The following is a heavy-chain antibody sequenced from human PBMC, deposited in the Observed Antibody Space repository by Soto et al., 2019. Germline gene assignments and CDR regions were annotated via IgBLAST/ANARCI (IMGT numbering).Heavy chain of an antibody. CDR1: GFTFSSYG. Sequence: QVQLVESGGGVVQPGRSLRLSCAASGFTFSSYGMHWVRQAPGKGLEWVGVIWYDGSNKYYADSVKGRFTISRDNSKNTLYLQMNSLRAEDTAVYYCAREPMIVAEGYFDLWGRGTLVTVSS. J-gene: IGHJ2*01. CDR3: AREPMIVAEGYFDL. D-gene: IGHD3-22*01. V-gene: IGHV3-33*01. CDR2: IWYDGSNK.